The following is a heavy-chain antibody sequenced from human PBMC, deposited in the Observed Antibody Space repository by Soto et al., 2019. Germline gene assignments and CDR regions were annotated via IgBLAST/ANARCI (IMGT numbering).Heavy chain of an antibody. Sequence: EVQLVESGGALVQPGGSLRLSCAASGFTFSTYSMNWVRQAPGKGLEWLSYLSGTGSTVYFADSVKGRFTISRDNAKNVLYLQMNSLNAEDTAVYYCARDLGHLDYWGQGTLVTVSS. V-gene: IGHV3-48*01. J-gene: IGHJ4*02. D-gene: IGHD3-3*01. CDR2: LSGTGSTV. CDR3: ARDLGHLDY. CDR1: GFTFSTYS.